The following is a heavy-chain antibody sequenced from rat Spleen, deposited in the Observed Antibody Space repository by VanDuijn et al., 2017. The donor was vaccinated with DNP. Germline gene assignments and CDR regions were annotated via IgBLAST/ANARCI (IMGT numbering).Heavy chain of an antibody. J-gene: IGHJ2*01. CDR2: ITNSGGSA. Sequence: EVQLVESGGGLVQPGRSLKLSCAASGFTFSNYGMAWVRQAPTKGLEWVASITNSGGSAYYRDSVKGRFTISRDNAKSTLYLQMDSLRSEDTATYYCTTDRVYYGLLGDYWGQGVMVTVSS. V-gene: IGHV5-27*01. D-gene: IGHD1-6*01. CDR1: GFTFSNYG. CDR3: TTDRVYYGLLGDY.